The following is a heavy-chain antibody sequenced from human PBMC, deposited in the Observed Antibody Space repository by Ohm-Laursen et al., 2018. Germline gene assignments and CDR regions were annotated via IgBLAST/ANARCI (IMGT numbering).Heavy chain of an antibody. CDR3: AIKAYCGGDCYSYDAFDI. J-gene: IGHJ3*02. D-gene: IGHD2-21*02. V-gene: IGHV1-69*06. CDR2: IIPIFGTA. Sequence: GSSVKVSCKASGGTFSSYAISWVRQAPGQGLEWMGGIIPIFGTANYAQKFQGRVTITADKSTSTAYMELSSLRSEDTAVYYCAIKAYCGGDCYSYDAFDIWGQGTMVTVSS. CDR1: GGTFSSYA.